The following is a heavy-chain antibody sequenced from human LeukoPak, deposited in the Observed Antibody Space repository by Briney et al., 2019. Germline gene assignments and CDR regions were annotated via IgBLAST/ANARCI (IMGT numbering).Heavy chain of an antibody. V-gene: IGHV4-59*11. D-gene: IGHD4-17*01. CDR3: ARDLVTVTKGFDI. J-gene: IGHJ3*02. CDR1: DDSFSSHY. CDR2: ISYIGST. Sequence: SETLSLTCAVSDDSFSSHYWTWIRQPPGKGLEWVGYISYIGSTNYNPSLKRRVTISIDTSKNQSSLQLTSVTAADTAVYYCARDLVTVTKGFDIWGQGTMVSVSS.